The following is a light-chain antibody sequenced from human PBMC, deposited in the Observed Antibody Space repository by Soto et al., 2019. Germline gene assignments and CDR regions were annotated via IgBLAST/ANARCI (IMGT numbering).Light chain of an antibody. J-gene: IGKJ4*01. CDR2: SAS. CDR1: QGISSW. Sequence: DIQMTQSPSAVSASVGDSVTITCRASQGISSWLASYQQKPGKAPKLLIYSASSLQSGVPSRFSGSGSGTDFPLTINSLQPEDFATYYCQQADSFPLTFGGGTKLEIK. CDR3: QQADSFPLT. V-gene: IGKV1-12*01.